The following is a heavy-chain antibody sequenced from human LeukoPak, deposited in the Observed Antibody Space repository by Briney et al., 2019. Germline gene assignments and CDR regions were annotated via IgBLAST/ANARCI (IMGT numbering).Heavy chain of an antibody. Sequence: SVKVSCKASGGTFSSYAISWVRQAPGQGLEWMGGIIPIFGTANYAQKFQGRVTITTDESTSTAHMELSSLRSEDTAVYYCARAVYRNPYYYYYMDVWGKGTTVTVSS. CDR2: IIPIFGTA. D-gene: IGHD2-2*01. V-gene: IGHV1-69*05. CDR3: ARAVYRNPYYYYYMDV. J-gene: IGHJ6*03. CDR1: GGTFSSYA.